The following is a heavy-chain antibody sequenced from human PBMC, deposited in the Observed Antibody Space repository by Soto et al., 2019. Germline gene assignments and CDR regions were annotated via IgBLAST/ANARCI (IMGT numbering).Heavy chain of an antibody. D-gene: IGHD4-17*01. J-gene: IGHJ6*02. V-gene: IGHV4-31*03. CDR1: GGSISGGGYY. Sequence: SETLSLTCTVSGGSISGGGYYWSWIRQHPGKGLEWIGYIYYSGSTYYNPSLKSRVTISVDTSKNQFSLKLSSVTAADTAVYYCARESNDYGDYRVRNGMDVWGQGTTVTVSS. CDR3: ARESNDYGDYRVRNGMDV. CDR2: IYYSGST.